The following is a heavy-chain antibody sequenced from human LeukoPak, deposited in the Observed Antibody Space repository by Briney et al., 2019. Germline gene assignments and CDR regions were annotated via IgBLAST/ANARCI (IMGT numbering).Heavy chain of an antibody. V-gene: IGHV4-59*12. J-gene: IGHJ3*02. CDR1: GGSISSYY. D-gene: IGHD6-19*01. Sequence: SETLSLTCTVSGGSISSYYWSWIRQPPGKGLEWIGYIYYSGSTNYTPSLKSRVTISVDTSKNQFSLRLSSVTAADTAVYYCARDQWLLRGGDHDAFDIWGQGTMVTVSS. CDR2: IYYSGST. CDR3: ARDQWLLRGGDHDAFDI.